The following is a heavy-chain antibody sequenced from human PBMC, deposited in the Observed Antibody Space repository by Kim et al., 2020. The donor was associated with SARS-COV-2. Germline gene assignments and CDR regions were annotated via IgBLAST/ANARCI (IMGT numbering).Heavy chain of an antibody. D-gene: IGHD3-22*01. J-gene: IGHJ5*02. CDR1: GYTFTEFS. CDR2: FDPEDGET. V-gene: IGHV1-24*01. Sequence: ASVKVSCKASGYTFTEFSMHWVRQAPGKGLEWMGGFDPEDGETIYAQKFQGRVTMTRDTSTDTAYMELSSLRSEDTAVYSCATASPGGYYYDCSGPNPNWFDPWGQGTL. CDR3: ATASPGGYYYDCSGPNPNWFDP.